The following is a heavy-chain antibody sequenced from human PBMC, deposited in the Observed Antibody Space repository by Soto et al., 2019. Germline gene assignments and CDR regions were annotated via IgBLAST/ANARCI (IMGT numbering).Heavy chain of an antibody. CDR3: ARMGGRSSRSDY. V-gene: IGHV1-69*12. CDR1: GATFSSYA. J-gene: IGHJ4*02. D-gene: IGHD6-13*01. Sequence: QVQLVQSGAEVKKPGSSVKVSCKASGATFSSYAISWVRQAPGQGLEWMGGIIPIFGTANYAQKFQGGVTITADESTSTAYMELSSLRSEDTAVYYGARMGGRSSRSDYWGQGTLVTVSS. CDR2: IIPIFGTA.